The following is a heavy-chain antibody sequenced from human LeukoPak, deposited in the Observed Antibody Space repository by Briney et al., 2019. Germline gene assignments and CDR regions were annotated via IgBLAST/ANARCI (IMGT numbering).Heavy chain of an antibody. CDR2: IYYSGST. Sequence: SETLSLTCTVSGGSISSYYWSWIRQPPGKGLEWIGYIYYSGSTNYNPSLKSRVTISVDTSKNQFSLKLSSVTAADTAVYYCAREGSSGSYFGWGQGTLVTVSS. V-gene: IGHV4-59*01. CDR1: GGSISSYY. CDR3: AREGSSGSYFG. D-gene: IGHD1-26*01. J-gene: IGHJ4*02.